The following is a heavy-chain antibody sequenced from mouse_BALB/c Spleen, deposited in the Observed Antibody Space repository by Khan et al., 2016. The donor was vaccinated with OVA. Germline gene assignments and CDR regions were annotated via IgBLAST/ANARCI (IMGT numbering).Heavy chain of an antibody. CDR3: ARSPNGDSAWFAY. CDR1: GYSITSDYA. CDR2: ISYSGGT. J-gene: IGHJ3*01. D-gene: IGHD2-13*01. V-gene: IGHV3-2*02. Sequence: EVQLQESGPGLVKPSQSLSLTCTVTGYSITSDYAWNWIRQFPGNKLEWMGYISYSGGTSYNPSLKGRNSITRDTSKNQYFMQLNSVTTENHATYDCARSPNGDSAWFAYWGQVTLVTVSS.